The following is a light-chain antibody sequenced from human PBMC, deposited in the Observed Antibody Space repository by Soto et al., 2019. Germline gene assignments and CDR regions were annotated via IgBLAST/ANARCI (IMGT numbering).Light chain of an antibody. V-gene: IGKV1-39*01. CDR1: QSITNR. Sequence: DIQMTQSPSSLSASVGDRVTITCRASQSITNRLNWYQQKPGKAPKLLIYAASSFQSGVPSRFSGSGSGTDFTLTVSSLQPEDFATYYCQQSYASPFTFGKGTKLEIK. J-gene: IGKJ2*01. CDR2: AAS. CDR3: QQSYASPFT.